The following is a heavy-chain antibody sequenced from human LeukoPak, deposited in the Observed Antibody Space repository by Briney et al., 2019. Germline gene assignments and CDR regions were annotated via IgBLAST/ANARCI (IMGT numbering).Heavy chain of an antibody. J-gene: IGHJ4*02. Sequence: PGGSLRLSCAASGFTFNTYAMSWVRQAPGKGLEWVSSISDTGGSTYYADSVRGRFTISRDNSKSTLYLQMNSLRAEDTAIYYCAKDRMTGSPKFDYWGQGTLVTVSS. V-gene: IGHV3-23*01. CDR3: AKDRMTGSPKFDY. CDR2: ISDTGGST. CDR1: GFTFNTYA. D-gene: IGHD3-9*01.